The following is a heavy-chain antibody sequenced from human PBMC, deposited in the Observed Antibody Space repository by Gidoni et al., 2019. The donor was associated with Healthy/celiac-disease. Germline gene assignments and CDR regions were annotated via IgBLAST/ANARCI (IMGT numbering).Heavy chain of an antibody. J-gene: IGHJ4*02. Sequence: QLQLQESGPGLVKPSETLSLTCTVSGGSISSSSYYWGWIRQPPGKGLEWIGSIYYSGSTYYNPSLKSRVTISVDTSKNQFSLKLSSVTAADTAVYYCARSDGRYSGERWGQGTLVTVSS. CDR1: GGSISSSSYY. CDR2: IYYSGST. D-gene: IGHD5-12*01. V-gene: IGHV4-39*01. CDR3: ARSDGRYSGER.